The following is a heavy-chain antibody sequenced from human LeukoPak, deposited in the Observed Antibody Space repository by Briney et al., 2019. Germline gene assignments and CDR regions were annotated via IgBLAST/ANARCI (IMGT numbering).Heavy chain of an antibody. V-gene: IGHV4-59*01. CDR3: ARGGAARLHFQN. Sequence: PSETLSLTCNVSGGSISTYYWNWIRQPPGKGLEWIGYIYHSGSTNYNPSLQSRVTISADTSKNQFSLNLNSVTAADTAVYYCARGGAARLHFQNWGQGTLVTVSS. CDR2: IYHSGST. CDR1: GGSISTYY. J-gene: IGHJ1*01. D-gene: IGHD6-6*01.